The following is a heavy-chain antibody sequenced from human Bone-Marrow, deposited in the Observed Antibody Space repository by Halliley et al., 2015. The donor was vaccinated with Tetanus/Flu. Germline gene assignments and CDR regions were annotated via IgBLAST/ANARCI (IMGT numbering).Heavy chain of an antibody. CDR3: ASDPPRLGGRAFDI. V-gene: IGHV4-34*12. CDR2: IIPYGNI. J-gene: IGHJ3*02. Sequence: TLSLTCAVYGGSFGDSGYYWNWCRQPPGKGLEWIGEIIPYGNINYNQSLQSRVTISVDTSKNQFSLKLSSVTAADTAVYYCASDPPRLGGRAFDIWGQGTMVIVSS. D-gene: IGHD3-16*01. CDR1: GGSFGDSGYY.